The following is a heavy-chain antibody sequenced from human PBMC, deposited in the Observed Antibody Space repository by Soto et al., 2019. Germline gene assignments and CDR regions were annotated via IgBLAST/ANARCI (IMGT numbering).Heavy chain of an antibody. CDR3: ARGPIQICCFDD. Sequence: SVQVSCTASGGTFSSYAISWVRQAPGQGLEWMGGIIPIFGTANYAQKFQGRVTITADESTSTAYMELSSLRSEDTAVYYCARGPIQICCFDDWGQGTLVTVSS. CDR1: GGTFSSYA. CDR2: IIPIFGTA. V-gene: IGHV1-69*01. J-gene: IGHJ4*02. D-gene: IGHD5-18*01.